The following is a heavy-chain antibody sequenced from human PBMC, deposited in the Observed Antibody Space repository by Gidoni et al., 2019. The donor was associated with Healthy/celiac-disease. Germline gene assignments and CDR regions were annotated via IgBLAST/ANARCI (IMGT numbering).Heavy chain of an antibody. CDR3: AFVLRFLEWGQPQRHGEYFQH. Sequence: QVQLQESGPGLVKPSQTLSLTCTVSVGSISSGGYYWSWIRQHPGKDLEWIGYIYYSGSTYYNPSLKSRVTISVDTSKNQFSLKLSSVTAADTAVYYCAFVLRFLEWGQPQRHGEYFQHWGQGTLVTVSS. D-gene: IGHD3-3*01. CDR2: IYYSGST. V-gene: IGHV4-31*03. J-gene: IGHJ1*01. CDR1: VGSISSGGYY.